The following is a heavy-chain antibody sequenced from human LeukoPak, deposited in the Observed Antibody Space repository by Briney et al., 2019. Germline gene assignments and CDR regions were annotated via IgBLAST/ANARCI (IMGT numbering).Heavy chain of an antibody. D-gene: IGHD6-13*01. CDR2: INSSSSTI. J-gene: IGHJ4*02. V-gene: IGHV3-48*01. Sequence: QAGGSLRLSCAASGFTFSSYSMNWVRQAPGKGLEWVSYINSSSSTIYYADSVEGRFTISRDNAKNSLYLQMNSLRAEDTAVYYCARGSAAGIPHFDYWGQGTLVTVSS. CDR3: ARGSAAGIPHFDY. CDR1: GFTFSSYS.